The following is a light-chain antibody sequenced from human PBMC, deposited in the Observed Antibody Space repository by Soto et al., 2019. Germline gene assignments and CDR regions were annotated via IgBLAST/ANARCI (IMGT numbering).Light chain of an antibody. CDR2: KAS. V-gene: IGKV1-5*03. Sequence: DIQMTQSPSTLSASVGDRVTITCRASQSISSWLAWYQQKPGKAPKLLLYKASSLESGVPSRFSGSGSGTEFTLTISSLQPDEFATYYCQQYNSYPTFGQGTKVEIK. CDR3: QQYNSYPT. J-gene: IGKJ1*01. CDR1: QSISSW.